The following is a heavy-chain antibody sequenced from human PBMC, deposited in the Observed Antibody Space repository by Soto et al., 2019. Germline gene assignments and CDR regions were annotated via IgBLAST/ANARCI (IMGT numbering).Heavy chain of an antibody. Sequence: SGPTLVNPTQTLTLTCTFSGFSLSTSGVGVAWIRQPPGKAPEWLALIYWDGDKRYSPFLKSRLTITKDTSENQVVLTLTNMDPVDTATYYCVHKGGRGAGMDVWGQGTTVTVSS. CDR2: IYWDGDK. V-gene: IGHV2-5*02. J-gene: IGHJ6*02. D-gene: IGHD2-15*01. CDR1: GFSLSTSGVG. CDR3: VHKGGRGAGMDV.